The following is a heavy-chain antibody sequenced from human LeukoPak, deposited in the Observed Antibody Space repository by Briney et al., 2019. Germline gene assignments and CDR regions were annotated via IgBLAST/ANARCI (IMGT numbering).Heavy chain of an antibody. D-gene: IGHD6-13*01. V-gene: IGHV3-7*01. CDR3: ATHSSSWYLKAFDI. CDR1: GFTFSSYE. CDR2: IKQDGSEK. J-gene: IGHJ3*02. Sequence: GGSLRLSCAASGFTFSSYEMNWVRQAPGKGLEWVANIKQDGSEKYYVDSVKGRFTISRDNAKNSLYLQMNSLRAEDTAVYYCATHSSSWYLKAFDIWGQGTMVTVSS.